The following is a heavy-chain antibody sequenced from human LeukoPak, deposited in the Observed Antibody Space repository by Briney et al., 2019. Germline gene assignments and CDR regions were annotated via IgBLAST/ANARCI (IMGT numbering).Heavy chain of an antibody. J-gene: IGHJ4*02. CDR3: AKFAYGSGSYIWAPSDY. V-gene: IGHV3-30*04. Sequence: GGSLRLSCTASGFTFRRDAVQWVRQAPGKGLEGVAVISYDGSLMFYADSVKGRSTISRDNSKNTLYLQMNSLRAEDTAVYYCAKFAYGSGSYIWAPSDYWGQGTLVTVSS. CDR2: ISYDGSLM. CDR1: GFTFRRDA. D-gene: IGHD3-10*01.